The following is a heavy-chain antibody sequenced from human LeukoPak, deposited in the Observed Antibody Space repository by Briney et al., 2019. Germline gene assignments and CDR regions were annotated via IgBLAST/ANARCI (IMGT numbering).Heavy chain of an antibody. CDR1: GGSISSGGYY. V-gene: IGHV4-31*03. Sequence: PSETLSLTCTVSGGSISSGGYYWSWIRQHPGKGLEWIGYTYYSGSTYYNPSLKSRVSISVDTSKDQFSLNLSSVTAADTAVYYCARGTPLPDAFDIWGQGTMVTVSS. D-gene: IGHD2-15*01. J-gene: IGHJ3*02. CDR3: ARGTPLPDAFDI. CDR2: TYYSGST.